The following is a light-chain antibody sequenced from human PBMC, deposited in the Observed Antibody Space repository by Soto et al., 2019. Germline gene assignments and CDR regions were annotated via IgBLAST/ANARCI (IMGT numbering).Light chain of an antibody. CDR1: QNVMTNS. Sequence: DIVLTQSPGTLSLSPGERATLSCRASQNVMTNSLNWYQQKPGQAPRPLIFGASNRATGIPDRFSGSGSGTDFTLTINGLEPGDFAVYYCHQFGSSPQTFGQGTKLEIK. V-gene: IGKV3-20*01. J-gene: IGKJ2*01. CDR2: GAS. CDR3: HQFGSSPQT.